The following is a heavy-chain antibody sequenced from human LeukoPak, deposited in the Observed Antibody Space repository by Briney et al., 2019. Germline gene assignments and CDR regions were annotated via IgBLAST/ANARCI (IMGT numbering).Heavy chain of an antibody. CDR3: ARVHHRITIFGVVTDWFDP. V-gene: IGHV1-18*04. D-gene: IGHD3-3*01. CDR1: GYTFTGYY. Sequence: ASVKVSCKASGYTFTGYYMHWVRQAPGQGLEWMGWISAYNGNTNYAQKLQGRVTMTTDTSTSTAYMELRSLRSDDTAVYYCARVHHRITIFGVVTDWFDPWGQGTLVTVSS. J-gene: IGHJ5*02. CDR2: ISAYNGNT.